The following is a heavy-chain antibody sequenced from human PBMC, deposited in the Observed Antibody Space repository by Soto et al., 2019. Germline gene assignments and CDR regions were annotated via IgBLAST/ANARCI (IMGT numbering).Heavy chain of an antibody. CDR1: GYTFTSFC. CDR2: ISAYNGNT. Sequence: GGPVKVSCKASGYTFTSFCISLVRQAPGQGLEWIGWISAYNGNTNYAQKLQGRVTMTTDTSTSTAYMELRSLRSDDTAVYYCARYYYDSSGYPEAFDIWGQGTMVTVSS. D-gene: IGHD3-22*01. J-gene: IGHJ3*02. V-gene: IGHV1-18*01. CDR3: ARYYYDSSGYPEAFDI.